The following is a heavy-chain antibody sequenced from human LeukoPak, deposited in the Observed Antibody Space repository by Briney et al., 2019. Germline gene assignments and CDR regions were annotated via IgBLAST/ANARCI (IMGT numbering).Heavy chain of an antibody. V-gene: IGHV3-30*18. CDR2: ISYDGSNK. CDR1: GFTFSSYG. D-gene: IGHD6-19*01. Sequence: GRSLRLSCAASGFTFSSYGMHWVRQAPGKGLEWVAVISYDGSNKYYADSVKGRFTISRDNSKNTLYLQMNSLRAEDTAVYYCAKRRSPGSGWYFEDYFDYWGQGTLVTVPS. CDR3: AKRRSPGSGWYFEDYFDY. J-gene: IGHJ4*02.